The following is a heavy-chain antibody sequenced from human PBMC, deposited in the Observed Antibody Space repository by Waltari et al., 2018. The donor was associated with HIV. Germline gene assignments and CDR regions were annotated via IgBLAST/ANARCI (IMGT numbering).Heavy chain of an antibody. J-gene: IGHJ5*01. Sequence: EVQLVESGGGLVQPGGSLRLPCSASGLPFNTFWMSWVRQAPGKGLEWVASINQDGSQRYSVDSVKGRFSISRDNAKNSLYLQMNSLRVEDSAVYYCARDNVVSFDSWGQGTLVTVSS. CDR2: INQDGSQR. CDR3: ARDNVVSFDS. D-gene: IGHD2-15*01. V-gene: IGHV3-7*01. CDR1: GLPFNTFW.